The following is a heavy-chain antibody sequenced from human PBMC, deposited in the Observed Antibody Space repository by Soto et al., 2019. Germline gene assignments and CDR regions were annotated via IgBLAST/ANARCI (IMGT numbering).Heavy chain of an antibody. Sequence: ESLKISCKASGYSFTNYWIAWVRQMPGKGLEWMGIIYLGDSDTRYSPSFQGQVTISADMSLNTAYLQWSSLKASDTAMYYCARPSSGYASGFFYWGQGALVTVSS. CDR1: GYSFTNYW. CDR3: ARPSSGYASGFFY. V-gene: IGHV5-51*01. CDR2: IYLGDSDT. D-gene: IGHD6-19*01. J-gene: IGHJ4*02.